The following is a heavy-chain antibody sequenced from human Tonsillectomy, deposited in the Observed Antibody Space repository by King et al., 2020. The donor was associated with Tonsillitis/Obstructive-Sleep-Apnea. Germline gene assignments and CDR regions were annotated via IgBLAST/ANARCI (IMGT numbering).Heavy chain of an antibody. J-gene: IGHJ6*03. V-gene: IGHV1-69*01. D-gene: IGHD4-17*01. CDR3: ARFSADYVPQTNYYYYYMDV. CDR1: GGTFSSYA. CDR2: IIPIFGTA. Sequence: VQLVQSGAEVKKPGSSVKVSCKASGGTFSSYAISWVRQAPGQGLEWMGGIIPIFGTANYAQKFQGRVTITADESTSTAYMELSSLRSEDTAVYYCARFSADYVPQTNYYYYYMDVWGKGTTVTVSS.